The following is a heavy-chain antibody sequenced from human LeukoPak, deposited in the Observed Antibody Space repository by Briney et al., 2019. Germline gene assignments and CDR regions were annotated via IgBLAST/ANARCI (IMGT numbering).Heavy chain of an antibody. Sequence: PGGSLRLSCAASGFTFSSYAMHWVRQDPGKGLEYVSAISSNGGSTYYANSVKGRFTISRDNSKNTLYLQMGSLRAEDMAVYYCARLRHSGYVGYAFDIWAKGQLSPSLQ. CDR1: GFTFSSYA. V-gene: IGHV3-64*01. D-gene: IGHD5-12*01. J-gene: IGHJ3*02. CDR3: ARLRHSGYVGYAFDI. CDR2: ISSNGGST.